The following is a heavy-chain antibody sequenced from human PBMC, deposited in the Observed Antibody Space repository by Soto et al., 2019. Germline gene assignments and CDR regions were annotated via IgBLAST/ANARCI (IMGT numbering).Heavy chain of an antibody. CDR3: TREGDGSGFFSDF. Sequence: EVHLVESGGGLVQPGGPLRLSCVASGFTFSDYNMNWVRQAPGKGLEWVSFISGRSNTIYYADSVKGRFTISRDNAKNSLYLLMNSLRAEDTAVYCCTREGDGSGFFSDFWGQGALVTVSS. V-gene: IGHV3-48*01. CDR1: GFTFSDYN. CDR2: ISGRSNTI. J-gene: IGHJ4*02. D-gene: IGHD3-22*01.